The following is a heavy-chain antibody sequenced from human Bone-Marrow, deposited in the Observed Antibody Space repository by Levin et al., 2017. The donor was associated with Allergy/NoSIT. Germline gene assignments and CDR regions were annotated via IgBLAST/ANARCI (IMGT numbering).Heavy chain of an antibody. J-gene: IGHJ6*03. CDR2: IIPIFGTA. V-gene: IGHV1-69*13. CDR1: RGTFSSYA. D-gene: IGHD3-10*01. Sequence: ASVKVSCKASRGTFSSYAISWVRQAPGQGLEWMGGIIPIFGTANYAQKFQGRVTITADESTSTAYMELSSLRSEDTAVYYCARDPKYGSGSPYYYYMDVWGKGTTVTVSS. CDR3: ARDPKYGSGSPYYYYMDV.